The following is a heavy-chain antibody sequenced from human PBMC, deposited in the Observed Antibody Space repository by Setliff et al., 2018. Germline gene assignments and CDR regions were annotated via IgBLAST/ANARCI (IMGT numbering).Heavy chain of an antibody. D-gene: IGHD3-22*01. CDR2: ISSRSDII. V-gene: IGHV3-48*01. Sequence: SLRLSCAASGITFSTYSMNWVRQAPGKGLEWASYISSRSDIIYYADSVKGRFTISRDNAKNSLYLQVNSLRAEDTAVYYCATNPRKGRSGGYYYDDPYYYYMDVWGKGTTVTVSS. CDR1: GITFSTYS. CDR3: ATNPRKGRSGGYYYDDPYYYYMDV. J-gene: IGHJ6*03.